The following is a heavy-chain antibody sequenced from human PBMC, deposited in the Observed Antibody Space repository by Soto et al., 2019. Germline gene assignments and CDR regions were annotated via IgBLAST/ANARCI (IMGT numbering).Heavy chain of an antibody. D-gene: IGHD1-26*01. CDR2: INSDGSST. V-gene: IGHV3-74*01. CDR1: GFAFSSYW. J-gene: IGHJ4*02. Sequence: EVQLVESGGGLVQPGGSLRLSCAASGFAFSSYWMHWVRQAPGKGLVWVSRINSDGSSTSYADSVKGRFTVSRDNAKNTLYLQMYGLRGDDTAVYHCSRDKMGATADYWGQGSLVTVSS. CDR3: SRDKMGATADY.